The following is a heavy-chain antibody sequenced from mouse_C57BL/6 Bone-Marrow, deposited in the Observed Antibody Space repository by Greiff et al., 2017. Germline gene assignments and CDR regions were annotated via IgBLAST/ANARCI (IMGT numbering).Heavy chain of an antibody. J-gene: IGHJ1*03. V-gene: IGHV3-5*01. CDR2: IYYSGTI. CDR3: ARGVITTVAQDWYFDV. CDR1: GISITTGNYR. Sequence: DVKLEESGPGLVKPSQTVFLTCTVTGISITTGNYRWSWIRQFPGNKLEWIGYIYYSGTITYNPSLKSRTTITRDTPKNQFFLEMNSLTAEDTATYYCARGVITTVAQDWYFDVWGTGTTVTVSS. D-gene: IGHD1-1*01.